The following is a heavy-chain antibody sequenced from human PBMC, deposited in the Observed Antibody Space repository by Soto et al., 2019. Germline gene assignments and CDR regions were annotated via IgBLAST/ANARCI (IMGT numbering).Heavy chain of an antibody. J-gene: IGHJ3*02. CDR3: ARDNNCSGGSCYTLRAFDI. CDR1: EGTFSSYA. Sequence: SVKVSCKASEGTFSSYAISWVRQAPGQGLEWMGGIIPIFGTANYAQTFQGGVTLTPAESTSTAYMELSSLRSEDTAVYYCARDNNCSGGSCYTLRAFDIWGQGTMVTVSS. CDR2: IIPIFGTA. V-gene: IGHV1-69*13. D-gene: IGHD2-15*01.